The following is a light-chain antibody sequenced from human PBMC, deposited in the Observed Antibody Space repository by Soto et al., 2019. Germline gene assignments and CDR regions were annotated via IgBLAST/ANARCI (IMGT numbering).Light chain of an antibody. J-gene: IGLJ2*01. CDR3: CSYAGSYTFV. Sequence: QSVLTQPRSVSGSPGQSVTISCTGTSSDVGSYNLVSWYQQHPGKAPKVMIYDANKWPSGVPDRFSGSKSGNTASLTISGLQAEDEADYYCCSYAGSYTFVFGGGTKLTVL. CDR1: SSDVGSYNL. V-gene: IGLV2-11*01. CDR2: DAN.